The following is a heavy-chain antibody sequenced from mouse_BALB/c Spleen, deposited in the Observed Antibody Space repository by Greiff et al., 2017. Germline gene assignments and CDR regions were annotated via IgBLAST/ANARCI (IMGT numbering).Heavy chain of an antibody. CDR3: AREGRLRYFDV. CDR2: ISSGGSYT. J-gene: IGHJ1*01. D-gene: IGHD2-2*01. CDR1: GFTFSSYT. Sequence: EVMLVESGGGLVKPGGSLKLSCAASGFTFSSYTMSWVRQTPEKRLEWVATISSGGSYTYYPDTVTGRFTISRDNAKNTLYLEMSSLRSEDTAMYYCAREGRLRYFDVWGAGTTVTVSS. V-gene: IGHV5-9-1*01.